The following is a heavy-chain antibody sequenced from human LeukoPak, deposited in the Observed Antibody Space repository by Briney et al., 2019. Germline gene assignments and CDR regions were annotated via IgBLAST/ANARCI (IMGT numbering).Heavy chain of an antibody. Sequence: PSETLSLTCTVSGGSISVYYWSWIRQPAGKGLEWIGRFHTSGTTNYNPSLKSRVTMSVDTSKNLFSLKMSSVTAADTAVYYCARAGPLWGSLRSYFDYWGQGTLVTVSS. V-gene: IGHV4-4*07. CDR3: ARAGPLWGSLRSYFDY. CDR2: FHTSGTT. J-gene: IGHJ4*02. D-gene: IGHD7-27*01. CDR1: GGSISVYY.